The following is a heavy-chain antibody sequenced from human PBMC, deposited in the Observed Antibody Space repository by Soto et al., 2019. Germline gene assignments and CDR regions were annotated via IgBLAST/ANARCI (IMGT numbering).Heavy chain of an antibody. CDR2: IHPSGGGS. D-gene: IGHD2-21*02. CDR1: GYPFNTYY. CDR3: ARGGHIAVVTDSFDS. V-gene: IGHV1-46*02. Sequence: ASVKVSCKSSGYPFNTYYLHWVRQAPGQGLEWMGMIHPSGGGSTYAQKFLGRVTMTMDSSTSTVFMELTSLRSADTAAYYCARGGHIAVVTDSFDSWGQ. J-gene: IGHJ4*01.